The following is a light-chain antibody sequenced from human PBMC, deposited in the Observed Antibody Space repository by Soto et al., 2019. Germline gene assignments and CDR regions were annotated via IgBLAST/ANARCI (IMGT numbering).Light chain of an antibody. CDR3: QQYGSSPRT. CDR2: GAS. CDR1: QSVSNNY. J-gene: IGKJ2*01. Sequence: EIVLTQSPGILSLSPGERATLSCRASQSVSNNYVAWYQQKPGQAPRLLIYGASTTATGIPDRFIGSGSGTDFSLTISRLEPEDFALYSCQQYGSSPRTFGQGTKLEIK. V-gene: IGKV3-20*01.